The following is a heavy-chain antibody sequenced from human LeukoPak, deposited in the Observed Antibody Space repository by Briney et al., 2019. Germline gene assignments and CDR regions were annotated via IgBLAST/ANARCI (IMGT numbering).Heavy chain of an antibody. CDR2: INTNTGNP. D-gene: IGHD3-22*01. CDR3: ARGYYYDSSGYRQIIDY. J-gene: IGHJ4*02. V-gene: IGHV7-4-1*02. Sequence: ASVKVSCKASGYTFTSYGISWVRQAPGQGLEWMGWINTNTGNPTYAQGFTGRFVFSLDTSVSTAYLQISSLKAEDTAVYYCARGYYYDSSGYRQIIDYWGQGTLVTVSS. CDR1: GYTFTSYG.